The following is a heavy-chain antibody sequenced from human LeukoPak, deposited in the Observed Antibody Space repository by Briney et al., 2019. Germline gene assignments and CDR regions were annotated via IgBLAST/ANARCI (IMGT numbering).Heavy chain of an antibody. CDR3: ARGVNYYDSSGYYY. D-gene: IGHD3-22*01. Sequence: PGGSLRLSCAASGFTFSSYWMSWVRQAPGKGLEWVANIKQDGSEKYYVDSVKGRFTISRDSAKNSLYLQMNSLRAEDTAVYYCARGVNYYDSSGYYYWGQGTLVTVSS. CDR1: GFTFSSYW. CDR2: IKQDGSEK. V-gene: IGHV3-7*04. J-gene: IGHJ4*02.